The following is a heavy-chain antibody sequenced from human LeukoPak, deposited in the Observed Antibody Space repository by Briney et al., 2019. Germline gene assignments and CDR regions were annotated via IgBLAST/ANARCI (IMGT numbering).Heavy chain of an antibody. CDR3: ARDITMVRGVLDY. CDR1: GFTLSSYA. D-gene: IGHD3-10*01. CDR2: ISYDGSNK. Sequence: GRSLRLSCAASGFTLSSYAMHWVRQAPGKGLEWVAVISYDGSNKYYADSVKGRFTISRDNSKNTLYLQMNSLRAEDTAVYYCARDITMVRGVLDYWGQGTLDTVSS. J-gene: IGHJ4*02. V-gene: IGHV3-30*04.